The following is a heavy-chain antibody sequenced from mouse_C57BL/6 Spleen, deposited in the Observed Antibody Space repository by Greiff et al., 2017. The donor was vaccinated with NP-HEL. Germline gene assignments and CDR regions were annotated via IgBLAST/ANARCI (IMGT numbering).Heavy chain of an antibody. Sequence: QVQLKESGPELVKPGASVKISCKASGYAFSSSWMNWVKQRPGKGLEWIGRIYPGDGDTNYNGKFKGKATLTADKSSSTAYMQLSSLTSEDSAVYFCARKDGGYYGSYAWFAYWGQGTLVTVSA. CDR3: ARKDGGYYGSYAWFAY. CDR2: IYPGDGDT. V-gene: IGHV1-82*01. CDR1: GYAFSSSW. J-gene: IGHJ3*01. D-gene: IGHD1-1*01.